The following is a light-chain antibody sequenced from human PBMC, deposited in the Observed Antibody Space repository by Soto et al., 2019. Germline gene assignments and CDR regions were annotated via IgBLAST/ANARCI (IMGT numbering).Light chain of an antibody. CDR3: QQRSNWLWT. CDR2: DAS. V-gene: IGKV3-11*01. CDR1: QSVSSY. J-gene: IGKJ1*01. Sequence: EIVLTQSPATLSLSPGERATLSCRASQSVSSYLAWYQQKPGQAPRLLIYDASNRATGIPARFSGSGSGTDLSLTIGSLEPEDFAVYYCQQRSNWLWTFGQGTKVEIK.